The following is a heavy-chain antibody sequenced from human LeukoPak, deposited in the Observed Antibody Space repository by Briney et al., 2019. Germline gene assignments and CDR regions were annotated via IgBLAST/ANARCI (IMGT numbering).Heavy chain of an antibody. J-gene: IGHJ5*02. D-gene: IGHD6-19*01. CDR2: ISGSSSYI. Sequence: GGSLRLSCAGSGFTFSSYSMNWVRQAPGKGLEWVSSISGSSSYIYYADSVKGRFTISRDNVKNSLYLQMNSLRAEDTAVYYCARDRETVAGTLGRFDPWGQGTLVTVSS. V-gene: IGHV3-21*01. CDR1: GFTFSSYS. CDR3: ARDRETVAGTLGRFDP.